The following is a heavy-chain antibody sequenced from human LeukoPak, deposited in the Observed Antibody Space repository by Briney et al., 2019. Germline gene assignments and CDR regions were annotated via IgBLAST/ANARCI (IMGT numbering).Heavy chain of an antibody. CDR3: ARAPNYGGNSDY. J-gene: IGHJ4*02. D-gene: IGHD4-23*01. CDR1: GYTFTSYG. V-gene: IGHV1-18*01. CDR2: ISAYNGNT. Sequence: ASVKVSCEASGYTFTSYGISWVRQAPGQGLEWMGWISAYNGNTNYAQKLQGRDTMTTDTSTSTAYMELRSLRSDDTAVYYCARAPNYGGNSDYWGQGTLVTVSS.